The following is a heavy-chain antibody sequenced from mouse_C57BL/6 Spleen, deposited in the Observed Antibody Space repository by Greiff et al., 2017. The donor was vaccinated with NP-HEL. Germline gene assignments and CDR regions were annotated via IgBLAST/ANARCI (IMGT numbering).Heavy chain of an antibody. J-gene: IGHJ2*01. Sequence: QVQLQQSGAELARPGASVKLSCKASGYTFTSYGISWVKQRTGQGLEWIGEIYPRSGNTYYNEKFKGKATLTADKSSSPAYMELRSLTSDDSAVYFCARRDYYGSLDYWGQGTTLTVSS. CDR3: ARRDYYGSLDY. V-gene: IGHV1-81*01. CDR1: GYTFTSYG. CDR2: IYPRSGNT. D-gene: IGHD1-1*01.